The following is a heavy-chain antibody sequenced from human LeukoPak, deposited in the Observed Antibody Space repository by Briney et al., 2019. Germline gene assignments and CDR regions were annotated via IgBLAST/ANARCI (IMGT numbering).Heavy chain of an antibody. D-gene: IGHD3-22*01. J-gene: IGHJ4*02. CDR2: INTDGSSL. V-gene: IGHV3-74*01. CDR3: ARRINYYDSSGYYYVRYFDS. CDR1: GFTFSSYS. Sequence: GGSLRLSCAASGFTFSSYSMNWVRQAPGKGPVWVARINTDGSSLNYADSVKGRFTISRDNAKNTLYLQMNSLGAEDTAVYYCARRINYYDSSGYYYVRYFDSWGQGTLVAVSS.